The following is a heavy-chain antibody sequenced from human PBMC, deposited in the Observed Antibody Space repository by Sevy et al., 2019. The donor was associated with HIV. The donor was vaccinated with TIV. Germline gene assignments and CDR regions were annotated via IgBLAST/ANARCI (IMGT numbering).Heavy chain of an antibody. CDR1: GGTIVSSGHY. Sequence: SETLSLTCSVSGGTIVSSGHYWGWIRQTPGKGLEWIGSIYYNGHTYYNPSFNSRLTISIDTSKNQFSLNLSSVTASDTAIYFCARETGYSDYDYGMDVWGQGTTVTVSS. J-gene: IGHJ6*02. CDR3: ARETGYSDYDYGMDV. V-gene: IGHV4-39*02. D-gene: IGHD3-9*01. CDR2: IYYNGHT.